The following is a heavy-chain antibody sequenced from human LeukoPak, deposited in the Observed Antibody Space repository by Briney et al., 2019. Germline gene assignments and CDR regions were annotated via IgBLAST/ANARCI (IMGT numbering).Heavy chain of an antibody. V-gene: IGHV3-30*18. J-gene: IGHJ4*02. CDR3: AKLFNLNYDFWRGGEVFDY. D-gene: IGHD3-3*01. CDR1: GFTFSSYG. Sequence: GGSLRLSCAASGFTFSSYGMHWVRQAPGKGLEWVAVISYDGSNKYYADSVKGRFTISRDNSKNTLYLQMNSLRAEDTAVYYCAKLFNLNYDFWRGGEVFDYWGQGTLVTVSS. CDR2: ISYDGSNK.